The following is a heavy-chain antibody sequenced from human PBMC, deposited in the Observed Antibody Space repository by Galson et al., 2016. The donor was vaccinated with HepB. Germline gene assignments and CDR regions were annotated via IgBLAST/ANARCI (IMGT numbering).Heavy chain of an antibody. CDR2: MIPMLATA. D-gene: IGHD3-16*01. J-gene: IGHJ6*02. Sequence: SVKVSCKASGGTFSRFAISWVRQAPGQGLEWMGGMIPMLATAHYAQRFQGRVTVSADESTSTAYMELSSLRSDDTAVYYCARSFWGKYETGYYHYALDVWGQGPTVTVSS. V-gene: IGHV1-69*13. CDR3: ARSFWGKYETGYYHYALDV. CDR1: GGTFSRFA.